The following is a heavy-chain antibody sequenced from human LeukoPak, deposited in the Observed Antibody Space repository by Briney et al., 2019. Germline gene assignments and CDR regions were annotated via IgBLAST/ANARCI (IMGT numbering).Heavy chain of an antibody. Sequence: GGSLRLSCAASGFTFSSYSMNWVRQAPGKGLEWVSSISSSSSYIYYADSVKGRFTISRDNAKNSLYLQMNSLRAEDTAVYYCARRYCSSTSCYTGLDYWGQGTLVTVSS. CDR3: ARRYCSSTSCYTGLDY. V-gene: IGHV3-21*01. J-gene: IGHJ4*02. CDR2: ISSSSSYI. D-gene: IGHD2-2*02. CDR1: GFTFSSYS.